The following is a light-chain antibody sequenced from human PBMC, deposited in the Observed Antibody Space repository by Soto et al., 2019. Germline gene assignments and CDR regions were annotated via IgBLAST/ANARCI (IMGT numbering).Light chain of an antibody. CDR3: SSYTSSNTYV. J-gene: IGLJ1*01. V-gene: IGLV2-14*03. Sequence: QSVLTQPASVSGSPGQSIAISCTGTSSDDGGYNSVSWYQQHPGKAPKLMIYNVSNRPSGVSDRFSGSKSGNTASLTISGLQAEDEADYYCSSYTSSNTYVFGTGTKVTVL. CDR2: NVS. CDR1: SSDDGGYNS.